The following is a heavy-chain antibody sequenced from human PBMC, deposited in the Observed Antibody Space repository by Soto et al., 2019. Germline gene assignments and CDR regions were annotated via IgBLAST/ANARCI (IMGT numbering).Heavy chain of an antibody. J-gene: IGHJ3*02. V-gene: IGHV4-61*01. Sequence: PSETLSLTCTVSGGSVSSVSYYWSWIRQPPGKTLEWIGHISYSGSTNYNPSLRSRVTISVDTSKNQFSLKLSSVTAADTAVYYCARGGSSWYDAVDIWGQGTMVTVSS. CDR2: ISYSGST. CDR3: ARGGSSWYDAVDI. CDR1: GGSVSSVSYY. D-gene: IGHD6-13*01.